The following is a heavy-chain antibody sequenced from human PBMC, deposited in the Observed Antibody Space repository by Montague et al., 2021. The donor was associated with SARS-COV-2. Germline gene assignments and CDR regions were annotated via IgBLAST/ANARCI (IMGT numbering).Heavy chain of an antibody. J-gene: IGHJ4*02. D-gene: IGHD6-13*01. V-gene: IGHV4-31*03. CDR2: IYYSGST. CDR3: ARSESPSYSSSPFDC. CDR1: GSSISSGGYY. Sequence: TLSLTCIVSGSSISSGGYYWSWIRQHPGKGLEWIGYIYYSGSTYYNPSLKSRLSISLDTSKNHFSLRLSSVTAADTAVYYCARSESPSYSSSPFDCWGQGTLVTVSS.